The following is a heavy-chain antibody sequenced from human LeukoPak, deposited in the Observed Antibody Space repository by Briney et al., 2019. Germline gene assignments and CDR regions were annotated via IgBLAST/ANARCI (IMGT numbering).Heavy chain of an antibody. D-gene: IGHD1-26*01. CDR2: ISAYNGNT. CDR3: ARGGLSRSPSIDY. V-gene: IGHV1-18*01. CDR1: GFTFTSYG. J-gene: IGHJ4*02. Sequence: ASVKVSCKAFGFTFTSYGFTWVRRAPGQGSEWMGWISAYNGNTNYAQQLRGRVTMTTDTSTSTVYMELRSLRSDDTAVYFCARGGLSRSPSIDYWGRGTLVTVFS.